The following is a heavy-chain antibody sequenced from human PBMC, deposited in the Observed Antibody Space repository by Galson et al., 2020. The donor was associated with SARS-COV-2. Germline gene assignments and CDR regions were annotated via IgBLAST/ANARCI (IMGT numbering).Heavy chain of an antibody. J-gene: IGHJ4*02. CDR1: GYAFTGYY. V-gene: IGHV1-2*02. D-gene: IGHD3-22*01. CDR2: VNPNTGCS. CDR3: ARDGYDSSGPPLN. Sequence: ASVTVSCQASGYAFTGYYLHWVRQAPGQGLAWVGWVNPNTGCSNYAQKFQGRVTMTRDTSSSTAYMELSSLRSDDTAVYYRARDGYDSSGPPLNWGQGTLVTVSS.